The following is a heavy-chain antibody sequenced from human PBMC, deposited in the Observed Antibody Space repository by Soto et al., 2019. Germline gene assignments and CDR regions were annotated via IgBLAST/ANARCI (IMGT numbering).Heavy chain of an antibody. D-gene: IGHD3-3*01. CDR3: ARAGTILDPRWFDP. CDR1: GGSISSYY. CDR2: IYYSGST. V-gene: IGHV4-59*01. Sequence: SETLSLTCTVSGGSISSYYWSWIRQPPGKGLEWIGYIYYSGSTNYNPSLKSRVTISVDTSKNQFSLKLSSVTAADTAVYYCARAGTILDPRWFDPGGQGTLVTVSS. J-gene: IGHJ5*02.